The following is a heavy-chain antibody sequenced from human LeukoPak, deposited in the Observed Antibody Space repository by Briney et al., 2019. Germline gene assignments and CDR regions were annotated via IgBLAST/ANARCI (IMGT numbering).Heavy chain of an antibody. CDR2: IKQDGSEK. J-gene: IGHJ4*02. D-gene: IGHD3-22*01. CDR3: ARDLHYYHSSGSNYYFDY. CDR1: GFTFSSYW. Sequence: GGSLRLSCAASGFTFSSYWTSWVRQAPGKGLEWVANIKQDGSEKYYVDSVKGRFTISRDNAYNSLYLQMNSLRAEDTAVYHCARDLHYYHSSGSNYYFDYWGQGTLVTVSS. V-gene: IGHV3-7*03.